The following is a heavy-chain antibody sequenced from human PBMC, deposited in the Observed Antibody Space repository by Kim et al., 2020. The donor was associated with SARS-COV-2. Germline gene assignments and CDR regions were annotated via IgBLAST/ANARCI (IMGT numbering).Heavy chain of an antibody. CDR3: ARHFRITMVRGVNTWFDP. J-gene: IGHJ5*02. V-gene: IGHV5-51*01. CDR2: IYPGDSDT. CDR1: GYSFTSYW. D-gene: IGHD3-10*01. Sequence: GESLKISCKGSGYSFTSYWIGWVRQMPGKGLEWMGIIYPGDSDTRYSPSFQGQVTISADKSISTAYLQWSSLKASDTAMYYCARHFRITMVRGVNTWFDPWGQGTLVTVSS.